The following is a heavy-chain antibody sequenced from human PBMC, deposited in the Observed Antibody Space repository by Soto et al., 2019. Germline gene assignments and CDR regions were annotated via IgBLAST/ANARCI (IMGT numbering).Heavy chain of an antibody. D-gene: IGHD6-6*01. Sequence: SETLSLTCTVSGGSISSGDYYWSWIRQPPGKGLEWIGYIYYSGSTYYNPSLKSRVTISVDTSKNQFSLKLSSVTAADTAVYYWARGGSRIATRPSAYWGQGTLVPVSS. V-gene: IGHV4-30-4*01. CDR1: GGSISSGDYY. J-gene: IGHJ4*02. CDR3: ARGGSRIATRPSAY. CDR2: IYYSGST.